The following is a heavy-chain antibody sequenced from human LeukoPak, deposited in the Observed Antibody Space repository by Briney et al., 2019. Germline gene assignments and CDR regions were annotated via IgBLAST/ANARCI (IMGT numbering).Heavy chain of an antibody. Sequence: SETLSLTCTVSGGSIGSSSYYWGWIRQPPGEGLEWIGSIYYSGSTYYNPSLKSRVTISVDTSKNQFSLKLSSVTAADTAVYYCAVYYYGSGSYYNVPNCYMDVWGKGTTVTISS. CDR1: GGSIGSSSYY. J-gene: IGHJ6*03. CDR3: AVYYYGSGSYYNVPNCYMDV. V-gene: IGHV4-39*01. D-gene: IGHD3-10*01. CDR2: IYYSGST.